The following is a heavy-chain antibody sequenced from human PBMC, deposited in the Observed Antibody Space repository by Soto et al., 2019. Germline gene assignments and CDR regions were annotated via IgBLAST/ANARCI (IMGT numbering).Heavy chain of an antibody. V-gene: IGHV3-7*03. CDR3: ARDVGPVTIFGEALSGYFDF. CDR1: GFSFGNHW. Sequence: PGGSVRLSCAVSGFSFGNHWMSWVRQAPGKGLEWLASIKEDGSERYYLDSVKGRFTISRDNAKDSLSLQMNSLRGEDTAFYYCARDVGPVTIFGEALSGYFDFWGQGTLVTVSS. J-gene: IGHJ4*02. CDR2: IKEDGSER. D-gene: IGHD3-3*01.